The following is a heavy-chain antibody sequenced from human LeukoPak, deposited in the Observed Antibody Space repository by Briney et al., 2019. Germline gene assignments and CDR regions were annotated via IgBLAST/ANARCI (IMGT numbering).Heavy chain of an antibody. D-gene: IGHD4-17*01. Sequence: PSETLSLTCTVSGGSISSYYWSWIRQPPGKGLEWIGEINHSGSTNYNPSLKSRVTISVDTSKNQFSLKLSSVTAADTAVYYCARDYGVKPFDYWGQGTLVTVSS. V-gene: IGHV4-34*01. CDR1: GGSISSYY. J-gene: IGHJ4*02. CDR2: INHSGST. CDR3: ARDYGVKPFDY.